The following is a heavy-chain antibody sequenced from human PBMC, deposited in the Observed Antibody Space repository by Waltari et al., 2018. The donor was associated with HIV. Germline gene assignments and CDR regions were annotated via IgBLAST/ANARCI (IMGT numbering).Heavy chain of an antibody. CDR1: AYTFISYG. V-gene: IGHV1-18*01. Sequence: QVHLVQSGAEMKKPGASVKVYCEASAYTFISYGSRWVRQAPGQGLEWMGWISPYNDNTNFVQKLQGRVTLTTDPATSTAYMELRNLRSDDTAVYYCARDRVSEADDFWSGCGMHVWGQGTTVNVSS. J-gene: IGHJ6*02. D-gene: IGHD3-3*01. CDR2: ISPYNDNT. CDR3: ARDRVSEADDFWSGCGMHV.